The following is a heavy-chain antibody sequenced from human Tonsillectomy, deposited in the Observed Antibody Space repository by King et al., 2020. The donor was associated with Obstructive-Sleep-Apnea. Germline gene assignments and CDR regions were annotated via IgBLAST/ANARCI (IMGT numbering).Heavy chain of an antibody. V-gene: IGHV3-30-3*01. Sequence: VQLVESGGGVVQPGRSLRLSCAASGFTFSSYAMHWVRQAPGKGLEWVAVISYDGSNKYNADSVKGRFTISRDNSKNTLYLQMNSLRAEDTAVYYCARDSGMDVWGQGTTVTVSS. CDR3: ARDSGMDV. J-gene: IGHJ6*02. CDR1: GFTFSSYA. CDR2: ISYDGSNK.